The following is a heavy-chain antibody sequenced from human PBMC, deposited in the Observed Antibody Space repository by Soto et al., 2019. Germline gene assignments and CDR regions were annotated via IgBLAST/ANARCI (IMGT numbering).Heavy chain of an antibody. D-gene: IGHD2-2*02. Sequence: PSETLSLTCAVSGGSISSSNWWSWVRQPPGKGLEWIGEIYHSGSTNYNPSLKSRVTISVDKSKNQFSLKLSSVTAADTAVYYCARAYCSSTSCYTTYYGMDVWGPGTTVTVSS. J-gene: IGHJ6*02. V-gene: IGHV4-4*02. CDR1: GGSISSSNW. CDR3: ARAYCSSTSCYTTYYGMDV. CDR2: IYHSGST.